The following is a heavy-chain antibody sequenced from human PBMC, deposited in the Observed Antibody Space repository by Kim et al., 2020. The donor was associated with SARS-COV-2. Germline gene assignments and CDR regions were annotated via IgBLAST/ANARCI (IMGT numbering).Heavy chain of an antibody. D-gene: IGHD3-10*01. J-gene: IGHJ4*02. CDR3: ARGRYGSGSYHFDY. V-gene: IGHV3-48*02. Sequence: AASVKGQFTITRDNAKNSLFLQMNSLRDEDTAVYYCARGRYGSGSYHFDYWGQGTLVTVSS.